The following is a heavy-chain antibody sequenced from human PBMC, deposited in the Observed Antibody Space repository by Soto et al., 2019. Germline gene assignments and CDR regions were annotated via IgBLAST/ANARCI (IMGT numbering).Heavy chain of an antibody. J-gene: IGHJ6*01. CDR1: GYSFTDYS. Sequence: GESLKISCEGRGYSFTDYSITWLRRTPGTGLEWMGKIHPSDSYTNFNPSFQGHVSISVDRSANTAYLQWTSLKASDSGIYYCARHIVDKSKTSPVLDVWGHGTTVTVSS. CDR3: ARHIVDKSKTSPVLDV. CDR2: IHPSDSYT. V-gene: IGHV5-10-1*01. D-gene: IGHD5-12*01.